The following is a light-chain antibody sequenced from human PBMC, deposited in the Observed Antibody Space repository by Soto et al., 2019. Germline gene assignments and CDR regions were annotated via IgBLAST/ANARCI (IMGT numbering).Light chain of an antibody. J-gene: IGLJ1*01. CDR2: EVS. CDR3: SSYVGSNNLYV. Sequence: SVLPQPASASGSPGESVTISCNRTSSDVGGYNYVSWYQQHPGKAPKLIIYEVSKRPSGVPDRFSGSKSGNTASLTVSGLQAEDEADYYCSSYVGSNNLYVFGTGTKVTVL. V-gene: IGLV2-8*01. CDR1: SSDVGGYNY.